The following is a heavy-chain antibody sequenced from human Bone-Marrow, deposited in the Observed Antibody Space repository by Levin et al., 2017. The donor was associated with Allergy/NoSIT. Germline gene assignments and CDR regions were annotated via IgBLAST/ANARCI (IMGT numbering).Heavy chain of an antibody. V-gene: IGHV1-8*01. CDR3: ARCSRSSCQGGSDF. D-gene: IGHD6-13*01. Sequence: GESLKISCKASGYIFTSYDMSWVRQATGQGLEWMGWMNPHSGNTDYAPKFLGRVTMTGNTSISTFYMELSGLKSDDTAVYYCARCSRSSCQGGSDFWGQGTLVTVSS. CDR2: MNPHSGNT. J-gene: IGHJ4*02. CDR1: GYIFTSYD.